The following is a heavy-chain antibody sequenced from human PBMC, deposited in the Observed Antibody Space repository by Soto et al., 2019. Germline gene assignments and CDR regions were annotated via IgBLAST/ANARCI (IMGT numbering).Heavy chain of an antibody. V-gene: IGHV3-48*02. D-gene: IGHD1-26*01. CDR1: GFSFSSHN. CDR2: ITSSSDKT. J-gene: IGHJ4*02. CDR3: ARDLSSSGTYGLI. Sequence: PGGSLRLSCAASGFSFSSHNMNWTRQAPGKGLEWVSFITSSSDKTYYADSVKGRFTVSRDNAKNSLYLQMNSLRDEDTAVYYCARDLSSSGTYGLIWGQGALVTV.